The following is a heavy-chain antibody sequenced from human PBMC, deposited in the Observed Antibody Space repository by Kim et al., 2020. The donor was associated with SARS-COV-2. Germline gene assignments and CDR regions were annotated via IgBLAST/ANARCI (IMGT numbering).Heavy chain of an antibody. CDR1: GFTFSACA. CDR3: AKDISDYSGMDA. CDR2: ISHNGSDT. J-gene: IGHJ6*02. Sequence: GGSLRLSCAASGFTFSACAMGWVRQAPGKGLQWVSSISHNGSDTYYADSVKGRFTISIDDSSDTLYLQMNILRTEDTAVYFCAKDISDYSGMDAWGQGTTVTVSS. V-gene: IGHV3-23*01.